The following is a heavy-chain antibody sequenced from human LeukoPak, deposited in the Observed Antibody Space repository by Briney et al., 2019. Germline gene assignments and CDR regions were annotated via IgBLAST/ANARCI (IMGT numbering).Heavy chain of an antibody. D-gene: IGHD2-2*01. J-gene: IGHJ5*02. CDR2: IYYRGST. CDR1: GGSISSSPYY. Sequence: SETLSLTCTVSGGSISSSPYYWGWIRQPPGKGLEWIGTIYYRGSTYSNPSLNSRVTISLDTSKNQFSLRLRSVTAADTTLYYCARHYLSDGILSTFDPWGQGTLVTVSS. CDR3: ARHYLSDGILSTFDP. V-gene: IGHV4-39*01.